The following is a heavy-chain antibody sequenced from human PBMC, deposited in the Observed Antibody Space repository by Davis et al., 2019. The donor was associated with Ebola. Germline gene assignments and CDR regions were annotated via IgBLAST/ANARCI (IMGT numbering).Heavy chain of an antibody. CDR1: GFTFDDYT. V-gene: IGHV3-43*01. D-gene: IGHD3-22*01. CDR2: ISWDGGST. J-gene: IGHJ4*02. CDR3: AKALRVGSYYYDSSGIGY. Sequence: PGGSLRLSCAASGFTFDDYTMHWVRQAPGKGLEWVSLISWDGGSTYYADSVKGRFTISRDNSKNSLYLQMNSLRTEDTALYYCAKALRVGSYYYDSSGIGYWGQGTLVTVSS.